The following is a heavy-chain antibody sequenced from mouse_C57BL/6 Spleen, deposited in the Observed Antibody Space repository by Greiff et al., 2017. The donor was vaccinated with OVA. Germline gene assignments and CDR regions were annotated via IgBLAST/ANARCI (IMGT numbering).Heavy chain of an antibody. D-gene: IGHD2-4*01. V-gene: IGHV14-3*01. CDR3: AVYYDYDVDYWFAY. CDR1: GFNIKNTY. CDR2: IDPANGNN. Sequence: VHVKQSVAELVRPGASVKLSCTASGFNIKNTYMHWVKQRPEQGLEWIGRIDPANGNNKYAPKFQGKSTITADTTSNTAYLQLSSLTSEDTAIYYCAVYYDYDVDYWFAYWGQGTLVTVSA. J-gene: IGHJ3*01.